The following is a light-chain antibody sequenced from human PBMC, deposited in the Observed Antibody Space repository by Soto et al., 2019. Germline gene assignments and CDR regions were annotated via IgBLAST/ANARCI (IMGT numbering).Light chain of an antibody. CDR1: QTVSSNF. CDR2: GAS. V-gene: IGKV3-20*01. Sequence: TLSVSPGERATLSCRASQTVSSNFLAWYQQRPGQAPRLLIYGASSRASAVPDRFSGSGSGADFTLTISRLEPEDFAVYYCQQYGSSPLTFGGGTKVDNK. J-gene: IGKJ4*01. CDR3: QQYGSSPLT.